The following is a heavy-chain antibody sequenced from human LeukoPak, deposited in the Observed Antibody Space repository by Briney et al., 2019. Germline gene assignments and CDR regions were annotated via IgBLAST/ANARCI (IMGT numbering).Heavy chain of an antibody. V-gene: IGHV3-48*01. J-gene: IGHJ3*02. CDR1: GFTFSSYS. D-gene: IGHD3-16*01. Sequence: GGSLRLSCAASGFTFSSYSINWVRQAPGQGLEWVSYISSSGSTIYYADSVKGRFTISRDNSKNTLYLQMNSLRAEDTAVYYCAKPVYYDYVWGSYSSHDAFDIWGQGTMVTVSS. CDR2: ISSSGSTI. CDR3: AKPVYYDYVWGSYSSHDAFDI.